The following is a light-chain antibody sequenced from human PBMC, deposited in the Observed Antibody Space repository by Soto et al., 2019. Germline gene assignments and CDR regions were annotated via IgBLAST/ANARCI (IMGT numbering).Light chain of an antibody. CDR3: SSYTSSRAYV. V-gene: IGLV2-14*01. J-gene: IGLJ1*01. Sequence: QSVLTQPASVSGSPGQAITISCTGTSSDVGGYNYVSWYQQQSGKAPKLMIPEVSNRPSGVSNRFSGSKSGNTASLNISGLQAEDEADYYCSSYTSSRAYVFGIGTKLTVL. CDR2: EVS. CDR1: SSDVGGYNY.